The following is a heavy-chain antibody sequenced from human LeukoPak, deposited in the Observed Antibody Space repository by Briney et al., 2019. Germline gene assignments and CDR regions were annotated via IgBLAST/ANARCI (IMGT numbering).Heavy chain of an antibody. D-gene: IGHD6-13*01. CDR1: GFTVSNSY. Sequence: AGGSLRLSCEASGFTVSNSYMSWVHQAPGKGLEWVSVIYSGGSTYYADSVKGRFSISRDSSENTLYLQMDSLRDEDTAVYYCARDKSQGYGMDAWGQGTTVIVSS. J-gene: IGHJ6*02. CDR2: IYSGGST. CDR3: ARDKSQGYGMDA. V-gene: IGHV3-66*01.